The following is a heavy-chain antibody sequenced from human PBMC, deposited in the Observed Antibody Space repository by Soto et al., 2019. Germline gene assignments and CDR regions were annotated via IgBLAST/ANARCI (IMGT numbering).Heavy chain of an antibody. CDR3: ASRYSSGFYGMDV. Sequence: QVQLQQWGAGLLKPSETLSLTCAVYGVPFSGYIWSWIRQAPGKGLEWIGEINHSGSTNYNPSLGSRVTISVDTSKNQVSLKLSSVPAADTAGYYCASRYSSGFYGMDVWGQGTTVTVSS. J-gene: IGHJ6*02. CDR2: INHSGST. CDR1: GVPFSGYI. V-gene: IGHV4-34*01. D-gene: IGHD6-19*01.